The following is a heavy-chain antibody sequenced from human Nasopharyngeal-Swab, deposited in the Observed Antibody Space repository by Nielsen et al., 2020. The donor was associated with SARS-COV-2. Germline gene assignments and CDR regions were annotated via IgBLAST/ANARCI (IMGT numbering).Heavy chain of an antibody. J-gene: IGHJ6*02. CDR1: GFTFSSYA. D-gene: IGHD2-21*01. CDR2: ISGSGNTT. V-gene: IGHV3-23*01. CDR3: AKAPYLRGLDV. Sequence: GGSLRLSCAASGFTFSSYAMSWVRQAQGKGLEWVSIISGSGNTTYYADSVNDRFTISRDNSKNTLYLQMNSLRVEDTAVYYCAKAPYLRGLDVWGQGTTVTVSS.